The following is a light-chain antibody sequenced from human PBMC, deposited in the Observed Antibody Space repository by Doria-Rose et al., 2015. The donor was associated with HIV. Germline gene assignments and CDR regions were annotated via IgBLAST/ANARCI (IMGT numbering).Light chain of an antibody. Sequence: IQPPSSLSASAGDRVTITCRASQSTGSFLNWYQQKPGKAPKLLIYAASSLHNGAPSRISGSGSVTDFTLTISSLQPEDFATYVCQQSYSTPLTFGGGTKVEIK. CDR3: QQSYSTPLT. V-gene: IGKV1-39*01. CDR2: AAS. CDR1: QSTGSF. J-gene: IGKJ4*01.